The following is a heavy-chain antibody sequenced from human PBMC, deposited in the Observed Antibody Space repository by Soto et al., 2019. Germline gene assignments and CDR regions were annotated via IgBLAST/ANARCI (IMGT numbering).Heavy chain of an antibody. CDR3: ARGTTVSPGMDV. CDR1: GGSFRGYY. D-gene: IGHD4-17*01. V-gene: IGHV4-34*01. Sequence: QSLTCAVYGGSFRGYYWSWIRQPPGKGPEWIGEINHSGSTNYNPSLKSRVTISVDTSKNQFSLKLSSVTAADTAVYYCARGTTVSPGMDVWGQGTTVTVSS. CDR2: INHSGST. J-gene: IGHJ6*02.